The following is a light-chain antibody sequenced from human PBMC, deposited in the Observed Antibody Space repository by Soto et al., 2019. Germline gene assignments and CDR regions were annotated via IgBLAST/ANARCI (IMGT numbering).Light chain of an antibody. CDR3: QTWGTGSAIVV. CDR2: VNSGGSH. V-gene: IGLV4-69*01. Sequence: QLVLTQSPSASASLGASVKLTCTLSSGHSNYAIAWHQQQPEKGPRYLMKVNSGGSHIKGDGIPDRFSGSSSGAERYLFISSLQSEDEADYYCQTWGTGSAIVVFGGATHVTVL. CDR1: SGHSNYA. J-gene: IGLJ7*01.